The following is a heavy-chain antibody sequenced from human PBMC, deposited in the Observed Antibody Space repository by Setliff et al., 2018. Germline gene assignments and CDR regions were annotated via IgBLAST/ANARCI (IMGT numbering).Heavy chain of an antibody. J-gene: IGHJ4*02. CDR3: ARENGYCSGGACYFMFDY. CDR2: VYSNVGT. Sequence: SSETLSLTCTVSGGSINNYYWSWIRQPAGKGLEWIGRVYSNVGTNFNPSLKSRVTMSVDASKNQISLKLMSVTAADTAMYYCARENGYCSGGACYFMFDYWGQGTLVTVSS. CDR1: GGSINNYY. D-gene: IGHD2-15*01. V-gene: IGHV4-4*07.